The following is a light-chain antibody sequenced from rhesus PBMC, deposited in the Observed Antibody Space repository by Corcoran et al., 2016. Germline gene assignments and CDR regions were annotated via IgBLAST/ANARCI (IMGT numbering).Light chain of an antibody. CDR2: NTN. V-gene: IGLV7-76*01. CDR3: LLYDSGYI. Sequence: QAVVTQEPSLTVSPGGTVTLTCGSSAGTVTSANYPNWFQQKPGQAPRELIFNTNSKHSWTPARFSGSLVGGKAALTLSGAQPEDEADYYCLLYDSGYIFGAGTRLTVL. J-gene: IGLJ1*01. CDR1: AGTVTSANY.